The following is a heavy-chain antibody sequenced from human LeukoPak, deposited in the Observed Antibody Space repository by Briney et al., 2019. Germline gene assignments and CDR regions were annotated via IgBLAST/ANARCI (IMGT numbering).Heavy chain of an antibody. D-gene: IGHD3-3*01. CDR1: GCTVSSNY. J-gene: IGHJ4*02. CDR3: ARAPLPPIIGGPTVYFDY. Sequence: GGSLRLSCAASGCTVSSNYMSWVRQAPGKGQEWVSVIYSGGSTYYADSVKGRYTISRDNSKNTLYLQMNSLRAEDTAVYYCARAPLPPIIGGPTVYFDYWGQGTLVTVSS. CDR2: IYSGGST. V-gene: IGHV3-53*01.